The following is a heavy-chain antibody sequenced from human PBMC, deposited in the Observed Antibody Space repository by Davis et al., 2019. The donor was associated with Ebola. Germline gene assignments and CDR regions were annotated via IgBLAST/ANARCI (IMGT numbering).Heavy chain of an antibody. V-gene: IGHV4-34*01. CDR2: INHSGST. J-gene: IGHJ4*02. CDR1: GGSFSGYY. Sequence: PSETLSLTCAVYGGSFSGYYWSWIRQPPGKGLEWIGEINHSGSTNYNPSLKSRVTISVDTSKNQFSLKLSSVTAADTAVYYCARGEAAGPFDYWGQGTLVTVSS. D-gene: IGHD6-19*01. CDR3: ARGEAAGPFDY.